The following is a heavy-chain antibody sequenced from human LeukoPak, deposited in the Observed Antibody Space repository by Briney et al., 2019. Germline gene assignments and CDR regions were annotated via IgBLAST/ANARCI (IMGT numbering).Heavy chain of an antibody. CDR2: INHSGST. D-gene: IGHD3-3*01. CDR3: ARRSILMVFGVVRGDYMDV. V-gene: IGHV4-34*01. Sequence: IPSETLSLTCAVYGGSFSGYYWSWIRQPPGKGLEWIGEINHSGSTNYNPSLKSRVTISVDTSKNQFSLKLSSVTAADTAVYYCARRSILMVFGVVRGDYMDVWGKGTTVTVSS. J-gene: IGHJ6*03. CDR1: GGSFSGYY.